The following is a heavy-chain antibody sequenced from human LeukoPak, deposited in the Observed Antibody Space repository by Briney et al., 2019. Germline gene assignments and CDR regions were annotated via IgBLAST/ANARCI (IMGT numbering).Heavy chain of an antibody. D-gene: IGHD4-17*01. V-gene: IGHV1-2*02. CDR3: ARGSGYGDYVGSPGIDY. CDR1: GYTFTGYY. CDR2: INPNSGGT. J-gene: IGHJ4*02. Sequence: ASVKVSCKASGYTFTGYYMHWVRPAPGQGLEWMGWINPNSGGTNYAQKFQGRVTMTRDTSISTAYMELSRLRSDDTAVYYCARGSGYGDYVGSPGIDYWGQGTLVTVSS.